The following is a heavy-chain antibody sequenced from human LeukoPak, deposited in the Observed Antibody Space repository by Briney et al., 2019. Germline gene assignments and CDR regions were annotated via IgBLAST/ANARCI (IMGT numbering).Heavy chain of an antibody. V-gene: IGHV4-59*08. J-gene: IGHJ6*02. CDR2: MYYSET. D-gene: IGHD4-11*01. CDR1: GGSISGSY. CDR3: ARTQGWGTVRTGYYYGMDV. Sequence: SETLSLTCTVSGGSISGSYWSWIRQPPGKGLEWIGYMYYSETYYNPSLKSRVTISLDTSKNQFSLNLRFVTAADTAVYFCARTQGWGTVRTGYYYGMDVWGQGTTVTVSS.